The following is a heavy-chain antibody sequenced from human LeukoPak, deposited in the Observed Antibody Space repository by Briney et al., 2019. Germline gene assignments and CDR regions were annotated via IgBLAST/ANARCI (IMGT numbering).Heavy chain of an antibody. CDR1: GFTFSDYY. CDR2: ISSSGTTI. CDR3: ARRRDSGSLQHFDY. V-gene: IGHV3-11*01. Sequence: GSLRLSCAASGFTFSDYYMSWIRQAPGKGLEWVSYISSSGTTIYYADSVKGRFTISRDNAKNSLYLQMNSLRAEDTAVYYCARRRDSGSLQHFDYWGQGTLVTVSS. D-gene: IGHD1-26*01. J-gene: IGHJ4*02.